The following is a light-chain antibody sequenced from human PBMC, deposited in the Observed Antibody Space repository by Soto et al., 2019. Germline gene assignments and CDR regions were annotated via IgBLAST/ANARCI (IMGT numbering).Light chain of an antibody. CDR2: DAS. CDR1: QRLNGN. J-gene: IGKJ4*01. V-gene: IGKV3-15*01. Sequence: EIVMTQYPATLSVSPGERATLSCRASQRLNGNLAWYQHIPGQSPRRLIHDASIRATAIPARFSGSGSGTEFTLTISSLQSEDFAVYYCQQYNKWPVIFGGGTKVDIK. CDR3: QQYNKWPVI.